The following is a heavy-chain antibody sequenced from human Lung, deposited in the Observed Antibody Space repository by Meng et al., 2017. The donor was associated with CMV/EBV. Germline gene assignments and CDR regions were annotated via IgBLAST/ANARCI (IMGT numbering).Heavy chain of an antibody. V-gene: IGHV3-30*02. CDR3: AKGERQFCSSFNCHYQYYGMDV. CDR1: GFSFSDYA. D-gene: IGHD3-3*01. CDR2: NRHDGTNK. J-gene: IGHJ6*02. Sequence: GESLKISCTASGFSFSDYAMHWVRQAPGKGLEWVTFNRHDGTNKYYAESVKGQFTISRDNSKRTLYLHMNRLSPEDTAVYYCAKGERQFCSSFNCHYQYYGMDVWGQGTTVTVSS.